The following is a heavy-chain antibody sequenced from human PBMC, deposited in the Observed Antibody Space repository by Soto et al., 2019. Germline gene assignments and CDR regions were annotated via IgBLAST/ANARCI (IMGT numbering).Heavy chain of an antibody. CDR3: VKDAPRTCV. J-gene: IGHJ6*02. CDR2: INHIGGYP. V-gene: IGHV3-23*01. CDR1: EVTFSSYP. Sequence: EVQLLESGGGLVQPGGSLRLSCTVSEVTFSSYPMPWIRKAPGKGPEWASSINHIGGYPSYADSVKGRFTISRDNSKNTLYLQMNSLRAEDTAVYYCVKDAPRTCVWGQGTTVSVSS.